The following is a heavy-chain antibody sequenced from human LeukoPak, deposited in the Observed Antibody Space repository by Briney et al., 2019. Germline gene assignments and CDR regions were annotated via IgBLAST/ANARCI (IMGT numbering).Heavy chain of an antibody. CDR2: IYHSGNT. V-gene: IGHV4-38-2*02. CDR3: ARGGYYYDSSGYFPSMDV. D-gene: IGHD3-22*01. CDR1: GYSISSGYY. J-gene: IGHJ6*03. Sequence: PSETLSLTCTVSGYSISSGYYWAWIRQPPGRGLQWIGNIYHSGNTYYNPSLKSRVSISVDTSKNQFSLRLTSVTAADTAVYYCARGGYYYDSSGYFPSMDVWGKGTTVTVSS.